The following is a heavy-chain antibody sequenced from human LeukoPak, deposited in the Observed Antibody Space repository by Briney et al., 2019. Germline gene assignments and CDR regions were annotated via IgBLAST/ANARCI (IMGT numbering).Heavy chain of an antibody. CDR3: ARHRRDIVVVTWFDP. J-gene: IGHJ5*02. D-gene: IGHD2-2*01. Sequence: SETLSLTCTVSGGSISSSSYYWGWIRQPPGKGLEWIGSIYYSGSTYYNPSLKSRVTISVDTSKNQFSLKLSSVTAADTAVYYCARHRRDIVVVTWFDPWGQGTLVTVSS. CDR2: IYYSGST. V-gene: IGHV4-39*01. CDR1: GGSISSSSYY.